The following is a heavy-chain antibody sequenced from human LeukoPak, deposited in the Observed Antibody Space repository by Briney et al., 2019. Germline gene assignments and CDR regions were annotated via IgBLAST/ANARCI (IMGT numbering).Heavy chain of an antibody. J-gene: IGHJ4*02. CDR1: GGSISSSSYY. V-gene: IGHV4-39*07. CDR2: IYYSGST. CDR3: ASSTIVGATTAPEGFDY. D-gene: IGHD1-26*01. Sequence: PSETLSLTCTVSGGSISSSSYYWGWIRQPPGKGLEWIGSIYYSGSTYYNPSLKSRVTISVDTSKNQFSLKLSSVTAADTAVYYCASSTIVGATTAPEGFDYWGQGTLVTVSS.